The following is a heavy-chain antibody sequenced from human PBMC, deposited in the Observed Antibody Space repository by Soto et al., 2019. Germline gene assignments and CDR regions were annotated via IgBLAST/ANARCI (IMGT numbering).Heavy chain of an antibody. CDR2: ISWNSGSI. CDR1: GFTFDDYA. Sequence: PGGSLILSCAASGFTFDDYAMHWVRQAPGKGLEWVSGISWNSGSIGYADSVKGRFTISRDNAKNTLYLQMNSLRAEDTAVYYCARDSGYCSGGSCYPWYYYGMDVWGQGTTVTVS. J-gene: IGHJ6*02. V-gene: IGHV3-9*01. CDR3: ARDSGYCSGGSCYPWYYYGMDV. D-gene: IGHD2-15*01.